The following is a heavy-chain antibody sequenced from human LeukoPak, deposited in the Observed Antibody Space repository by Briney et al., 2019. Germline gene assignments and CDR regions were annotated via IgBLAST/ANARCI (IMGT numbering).Heavy chain of an antibody. D-gene: IGHD2-21*02. CDR1: GFTFSSYS. Sequence: PGGSLRLSCAASGFTFSSYSMNWVRQAPGKGLEWVSSISSSSSYIYYADSVEGRFTISRDNAKNSLYLQMNSLRAEDTAVYYCARPSQLLFDGGYWGQGTLVTVSS. V-gene: IGHV3-21*01. J-gene: IGHJ4*02. CDR2: ISSSSSYI. CDR3: ARPSQLLFDGGY.